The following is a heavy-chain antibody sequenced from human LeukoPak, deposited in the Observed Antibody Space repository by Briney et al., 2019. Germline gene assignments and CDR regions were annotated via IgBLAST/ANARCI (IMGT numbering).Heavy chain of an antibody. J-gene: IGHJ4*02. V-gene: IGHV4-4*02. D-gene: IGHD1-26*01. Sequence: SETLSLTCAVSGDSISSSNWWSWVRQPPGKGLEWIGEIFHSGSTNYNPSLKSRVTISIDKSKNHFSLRLRSVTAADTAVYYCARVGPFRGFDYWGQGTLVTVSS. CDR2: IFHSGST. CDR3: ARVGPFRGFDY. CDR1: GDSISSSNW.